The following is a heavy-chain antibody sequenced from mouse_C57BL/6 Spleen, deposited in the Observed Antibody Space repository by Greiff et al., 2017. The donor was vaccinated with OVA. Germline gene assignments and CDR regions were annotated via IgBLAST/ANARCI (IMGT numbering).Heavy chain of an antibody. V-gene: IGHV6-3*01. J-gene: IGHJ3*01. Sequence: EVMLVESGGGLVQPGGSMKLSCVASGFTFSNYWMNWVRQSPEKGLEWVAQIRLKSDNYATHYAESVKGRFTISRDDSKSSVYLQMNNLRAEDTGIYYCTTGYYYFAYWGQGTLVTVSA. CDR3: TTGYYYFAY. D-gene: IGHD1-1*01. CDR1: GFTFSNYW. CDR2: IRLKSDNYAT.